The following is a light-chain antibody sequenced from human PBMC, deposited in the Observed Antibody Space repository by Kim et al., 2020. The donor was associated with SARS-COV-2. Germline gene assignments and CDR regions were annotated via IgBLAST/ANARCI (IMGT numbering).Light chain of an antibody. Sequence: SPGDRAHLSCRASQSFARNFLAWYQQKPGQAPRLLIYGASRRATGIPDRFSGSGSGTDFTLTISRLEPEDFAVYYCQQYAGSPLTFGRGTKVEIK. V-gene: IGKV3-20*01. CDR1: QSFARNF. J-gene: IGKJ1*01. CDR3: QQYAGSPLT. CDR2: GAS.